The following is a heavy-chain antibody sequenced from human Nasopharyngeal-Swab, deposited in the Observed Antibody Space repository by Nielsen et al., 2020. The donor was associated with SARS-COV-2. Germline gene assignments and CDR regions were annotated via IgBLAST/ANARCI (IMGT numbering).Heavy chain of an antibody. CDR3: AKGSYYYDSYGAFDI. Sequence: GESLQISCAASGFTFSSYGMHWVRHAPGKGLEWVAVISYDGSNKYYADSVKGRFTISKDNSKNTLYLQMNSLRAEDTAVYYCAKGSYYYDSYGAFDIWGQGTMVTVSS. CDR2: ISYDGSNK. V-gene: IGHV3-30*18. CDR1: GFTFSSYG. D-gene: IGHD3-22*01. J-gene: IGHJ3*02.